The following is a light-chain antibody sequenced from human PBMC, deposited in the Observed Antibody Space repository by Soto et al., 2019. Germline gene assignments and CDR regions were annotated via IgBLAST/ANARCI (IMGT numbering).Light chain of an antibody. CDR3: ASKTTSSTVL. Sequence: QSALTQPSSMSGSPGQSITISCTGTSSDIGAYEHVSWYQQRPGRAPKVLLYDVRIRPSEVSNRFSGSKSGDTASLTISGLQAEDEAVYYCASKTTSSTVLFGGGTKVTVL. CDR1: SSDIGAYEH. CDR2: DVR. V-gene: IGLV2-14*03. J-gene: IGLJ2*01.